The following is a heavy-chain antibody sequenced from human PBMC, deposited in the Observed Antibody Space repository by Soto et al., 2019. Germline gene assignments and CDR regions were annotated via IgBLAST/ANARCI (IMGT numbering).Heavy chain of an antibody. Sequence: QLQLQESGPGLVKPSETLSLTCTVSGGSISSSSYYWGWIRQPPGKGLEWIGSIDYSGSTYYNPSLKSRVTMSVDTSKNPFSLKLSSVTAAATAVYYCARPYGDREYNWFDPWGQGTLVTVSS. J-gene: IGHJ5*02. CDR2: IDYSGST. D-gene: IGHD4-17*01. CDR3: ARPYGDREYNWFDP. V-gene: IGHV4-39*01. CDR1: GGSISSSSYY.